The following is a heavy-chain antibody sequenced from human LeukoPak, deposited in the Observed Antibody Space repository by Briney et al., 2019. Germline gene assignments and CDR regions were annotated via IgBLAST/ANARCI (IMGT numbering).Heavy chain of an antibody. V-gene: IGHV4-30-4*08. D-gene: IGHD6-13*01. Sequence: SQTLSLTCTVSGGSISSGDYYWSWIRQPPGKGLEWIGYIYYSGSTYYNPSLKSRVTISVDTSKNQFSLKLSSVTAADTAVYYCARGAAAARWGWYMDVWGKGTTVTVSS. CDR2: IYYSGST. J-gene: IGHJ6*03. CDR1: GGSISSGDYY. CDR3: ARGAAAARWGWYMDV.